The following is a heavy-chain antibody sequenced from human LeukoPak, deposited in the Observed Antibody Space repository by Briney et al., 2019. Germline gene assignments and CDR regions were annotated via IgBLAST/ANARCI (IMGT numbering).Heavy chain of an antibody. Sequence: SETLSLTCTVSGGSISSSSDYWSWIRQPPGKGLEWIGYIYYSESTNYNPSLKSRVTISLDTSKKQFSLNLSSVTAADTAVYYCARDWRGSGSYYSFDYWGQGILVTVSS. CDR3: ARDWRGSGSYYSFDY. D-gene: IGHD3-10*01. V-gene: IGHV4-61*01. CDR1: GGSISSSSDY. CDR2: IYYSEST. J-gene: IGHJ4*02.